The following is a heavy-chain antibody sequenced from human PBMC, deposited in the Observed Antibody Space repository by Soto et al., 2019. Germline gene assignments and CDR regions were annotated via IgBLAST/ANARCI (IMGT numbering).Heavy chain of an antibody. CDR2: ISYDGSNK. CDR1: GFTFSSYA. J-gene: IGHJ3*02. Sequence: QVQLVESGGGVVQPGRSLRLSCAASGFTFSSYAMHWVRQAPGKGLEWVAVISYDGSNKYYADSVKGRFTISRDNSKNTLYLKMTSLRAEDTAVYYCARDATMIVVVITRLGAFDIWGQGTMVTVSS. CDR3: ARDATMIVVVITRLGAFDI. D-gene: IGHD3-22*01. V-gene: IGHV3-30-3*01.